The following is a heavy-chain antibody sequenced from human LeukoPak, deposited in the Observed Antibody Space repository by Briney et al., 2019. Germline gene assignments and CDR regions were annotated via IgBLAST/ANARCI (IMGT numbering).Heavy chain of an antibody. CDR3: ITYSYGLIFDY. J-gene: IGHJ4*02. CDR2: IYYSGST. CDR1: GGSISSSSYY. D-gene: IGHD5-18*01. Sequence: SETLSLTCTVSGGSISSSSYYWGWIRQPPGKGLEWIGSIYYSGSTYYNPSLKSRVTTSVDTSKNQFSLKLSSVTAADTAVYYCITYSYGLIFDYWGQGTLVTVSS. V-gene: IGHV4-39*01.